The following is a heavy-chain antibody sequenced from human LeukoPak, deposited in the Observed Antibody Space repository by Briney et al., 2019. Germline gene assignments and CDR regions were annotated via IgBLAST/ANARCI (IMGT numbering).Heavy chain of an antibody. D-gene: IGHD4-17*01. Sequence: GGSLRLSCAASGFTFSKSWMSWVRQTPEKGLEWVANIKEDGSAKYYVDSVKGRFTISRDDGKNSLYLQMNSLRAEDAAVYYCARDPVLDYWGQGTLVTVSS. V-gene: IGHV3-7*01. CDR1: GFTFSKSW. J-gene: IGHJ4*02. CDR3: ARDPVLDY. CDR2: IKEDGSAK.